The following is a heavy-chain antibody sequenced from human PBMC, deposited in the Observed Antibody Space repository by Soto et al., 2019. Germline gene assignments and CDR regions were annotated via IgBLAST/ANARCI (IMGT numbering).Heavy chain of an antibody. Sequence: QVPLVQSGAEVKKPGASVKVSCNASGYTFTSYGISWVRQAPGQGLVWMGWISAYNGNTNYAQTLQGRVTTTTDTCPSTPYMELRRLRSDDTTVNYCARGEAYGDGYWGQGTLVTVSS. CDR3: ARGEAYGDGY. CDR1: GYTFTSYG. D-gene: IGHD4-17*01. J-gene: IGHJ4*02. CDR2: ISAYNGNT. V-gene: IGHV1-18*01.